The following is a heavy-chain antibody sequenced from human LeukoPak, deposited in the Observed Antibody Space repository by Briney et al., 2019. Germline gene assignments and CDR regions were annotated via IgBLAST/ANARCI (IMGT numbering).Heavy chain of an antibody. CDR1: GFTFSSYG. CDR2: IWYDGSNK. CDR3: AKGYSSGWYDPSAYYFDY. J-gene: IGHJ4*02. V-gene: IGHV3-33*06. Sequence: GGSLRLSCAASGFTFSSYGMHWVRQAPGKGLEWVAVIWYDGSNKYYADSVKGRFTISRDNSKNTLYLQMNSLRAEDTAVYYCAKGYSSGWYDPSAYYFDYWGRGTLVTVSS. D-gene: IGHD6-19*01.